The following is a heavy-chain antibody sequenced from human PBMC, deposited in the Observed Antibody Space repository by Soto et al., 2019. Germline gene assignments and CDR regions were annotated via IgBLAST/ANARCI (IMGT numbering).Heavy chain of an antibody. CDR2: ISGSGGST. J-gene: IGHJ4*02. Sequence: LGGSLRLSCATSGFTFSSYAMSWVRQAPGKGLEWVSAISGSGGSTYYADSVKGRFTISRDNSKNTLYLQMNSLRAEDTAVYYCAKDLKEQQPVTFDYWGQGTLVTVS. D-gene: IGHD6-13*01. CDR3: AKDLKEQQPVTFDY. CDR1: GFTFSSYA. V-gene: IGHV3-23*01.